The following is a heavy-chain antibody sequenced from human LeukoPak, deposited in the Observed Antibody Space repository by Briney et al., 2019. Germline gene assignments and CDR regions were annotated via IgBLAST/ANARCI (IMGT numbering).Heavy chain of an antibody. D-gene: IGHD1-7*01. CDR3: ARVMGNSVTRRVYAFDI. J-gene: IGHJ3*02. Sequence: KASETLSLTCTVSGGSISSYYWSWIRQPPGKGLEWIGYISYSGSTNDNPSLKSRFTISVDTSKNQFSLKLSPVTAADTAVYYCARVMGNSVTRRVYAFDIWGQGTMVTVAS. CDR2: ISYSGST. V-gene: IGHV4-59*01. CDR1: GGSISSYY.